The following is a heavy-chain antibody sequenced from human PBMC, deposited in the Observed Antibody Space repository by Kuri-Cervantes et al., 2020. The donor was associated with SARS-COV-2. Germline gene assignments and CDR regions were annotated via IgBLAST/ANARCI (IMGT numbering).Heavy chain of an antibody. CDR3: ARWDIVVVPAAPKGAFDI. Sequence: SETLSLTCTVSGGSITNYYWTWIRRPAGKGLEWIGRIYNGENTRYNPSLKGRVTMSMDTSKSQISLTLTSVTAADTAVYYCARWDIVVVPAAPKGAFDIWGQGTMVTVSS. J-gene: IGHJ3*02. V-gene: IGHV4-4*07. CDR1: GGSITNYY. D-gene: IGHD2-2*01. CDR2: IYNGENT.